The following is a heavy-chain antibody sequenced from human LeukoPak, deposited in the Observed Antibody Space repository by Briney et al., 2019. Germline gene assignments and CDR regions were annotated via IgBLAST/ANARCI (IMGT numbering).Heavy chain of an antibody. CDR2: ISSSSSYI. J-gene: IGHJ4*02. V-gene: IGHV3-21*01. Sequence: PGGSLRLSCAASGFTFSSYSMNWVRQAPGKGLEWVSSISSSSSYIYYADSVKGRFTISRDNAKNSLYLQMNSLRAEDTAVYYCARYGVSNSRSYIDYWGQGTLVTVSS. CDR3: ARYGVSNSRSYIDY. D-gene: IGHD2/OR15-2a*01. CDR1: GFTFSSYS.